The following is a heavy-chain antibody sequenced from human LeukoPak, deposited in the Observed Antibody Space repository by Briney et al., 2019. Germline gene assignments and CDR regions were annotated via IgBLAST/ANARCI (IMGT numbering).Heavy chain of an antibody. CDR2: IWYDGSNK. Sequence: GRSLRLSCAASGFTFSSYGMHWVRQAPGKGLEWVAVIWYDGSNKYYADSVKGRFTISRDNSKSTLYLQMNSLRAEDTAVYYCAREGGSFRLDHWGQGTLVTVSS. CDR1: GFTFSSYG. D-gene: IGHD1-26*01. V-gene: IGHV3-33*01. J-gene: IGHJ5*02. CDR3: AREGGSFRLDH.